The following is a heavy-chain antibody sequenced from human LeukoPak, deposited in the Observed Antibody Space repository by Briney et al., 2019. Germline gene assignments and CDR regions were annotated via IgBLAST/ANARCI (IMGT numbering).Heavy chain of an antibody. CDR3: ARGYCSGDCFTLFDY. Sequence: ASVTVSCKASGYMFTGYYMHWVRQAPGQGLEWMGWINPNSGGTNYAQKFQGRVTMTRDTSISSAYMELSSLRSDDTAVYYCARGYCSGDCFTLFDYWGQGTLVTVSS. CDR2: INPNSGGT. V-gene: IGHV1-2*02. J-gene: IGHJ4*02. D-gene: IGHD2-21*02. CDR1: GYMFTGYY.